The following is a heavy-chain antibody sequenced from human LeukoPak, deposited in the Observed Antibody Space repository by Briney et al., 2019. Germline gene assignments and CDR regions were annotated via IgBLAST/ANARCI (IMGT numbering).Heavy chain of an antibody. Sequence: GASVKVSCKASGYTFTGYYMHWVRQAPGQGLEWMGWINPNSGGTNYAQKVQGRVTMTRDTSISTAYMELSRLRSDDTAVYYCAREIVGYCSGGSCYSDLFDYWGQGTLVTVSS. CDR2: INPNSGGT. CDR3: AREIVGYCSGGSCYSDLFDY. V-gene: IGHV1-2*02. J-gene: IGHJ4*02. CDR1: GYTFTGYY. D-gene: IGHD2-15*01.